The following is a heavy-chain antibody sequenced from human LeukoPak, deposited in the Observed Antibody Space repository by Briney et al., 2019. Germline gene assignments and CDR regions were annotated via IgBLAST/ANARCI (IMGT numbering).Heavy chain of an antibody. J-gene: IGHJ4*02. D-gene: IGHD2-2*01. CDR2: INPNSGGT. CDR1: GYTFTGYY. CDR3: ARGCSSTSCYREAPIDY. V-gene: IGHV1-2*03. Sequence: LGASVKVSCKASGYTFTGYYMHWVRQAPGQGLEWMGWINPNSGGTNYAQKFQGRVTMTRDTSISTAYMELSRLRSDDTAVYYCARGCSSTSCYREAPIDYWGQGTLVTVSS.